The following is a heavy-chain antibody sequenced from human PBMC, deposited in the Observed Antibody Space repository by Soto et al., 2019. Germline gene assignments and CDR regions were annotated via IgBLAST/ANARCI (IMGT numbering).Heavy chain of an antibody. J-gene: IGHJ4*02. Sequence: EVQLLESGGGLVQPGGSLRLSCAASASGLTFSSYAMIWVRQAPGKGLEWLSTISGGANITYYADSVKGRFTISRDISKHTLFLQMLGLRAEDTAVYFCAKSTVVPAPIDYWGQGTLVTVSS. CDR2: ISGGANIT. CDR1: GLTFSSYA. CDR3: AKSTVVPAPIDY. V-gene: IGHV3-23*01. D-gene: IGHD2-2*01.